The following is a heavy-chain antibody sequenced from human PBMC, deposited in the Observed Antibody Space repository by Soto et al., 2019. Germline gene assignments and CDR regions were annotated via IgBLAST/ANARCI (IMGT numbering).Heavy chain of an antibody. J-gene: IGHJ6*02. CDR3: AREIDSLVSPYYYGMDV. Sequence: AGGSLRLSCAASGFTFSSYGMRWVGQAPGKGLEWVAVIWYDGSNKYYADSVKGRFTISRDNSKNTLYLQMNSLRAEDTAVYYCAREIDSLVSPYYYGMDVWGQGTTVTVS. V-gene: IGHV3-33*01. D-gene: IGHD2-21*01. CDR1: GFTFSSYG. CDR2: IWYDGSNK.